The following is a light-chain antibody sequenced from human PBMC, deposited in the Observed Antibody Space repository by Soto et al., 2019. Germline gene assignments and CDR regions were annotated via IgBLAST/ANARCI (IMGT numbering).Light chain of an antibody. J-gene: IGLJ2*01. V-gene: IGLV2-23*01. CDR3: CSYAGSSTLV. Sequence: QSALTQPASVSGSPGQSITISCTGTSSDVGSYKFVSWHQQHPGKAPKLIIYEDNKRPSGVSNRFSGSKSGNAASLKISGLQAEDEADYYCCSYAGSSTLVFGGGTKLTVL. CDR1: SSDVGSYKF. CDR2: EDN.